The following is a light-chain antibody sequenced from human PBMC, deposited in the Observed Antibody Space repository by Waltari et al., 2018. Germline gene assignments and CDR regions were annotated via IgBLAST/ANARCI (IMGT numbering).Light chain of an antibody. Sequence: QSALTQPPSASGSPGQSVTISCTGTNSDLGAYNYVSWYQHYPGKAPRVVIYEVSQRPPGVPGRFAGSKSGNTASLTVSGLQAEDEAEYHCSSYAGSNGMVFGGGTKVTVL. J-gene: IGLJ3*02. V-gene: IGLV2-8*01. CDR3: SSYAGSNGMV. CDR1: NSDLGAYNY. CDR2: EVS.